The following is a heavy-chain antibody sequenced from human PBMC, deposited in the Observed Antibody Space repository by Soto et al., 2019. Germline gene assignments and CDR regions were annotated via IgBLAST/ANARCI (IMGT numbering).Heavy chain of an antibody. CDR1: GFTFGRFS. Sequence: GGSLRLSCAASGFTFGRFSMHWVRQAPGKGLAWVAVISYDGSNTHYAESVKGRFNISRDDSKNTVYLQMNNLRGEDSAVYYCARDHGMFLSYYYYGMDVWGQGTTVTVSS. V-gene: IGHV3-30-3*01. D-gene: IGHD3-10*02. CDR2: ISYDGSNT. J-gene: IGHJ6*02. CDR3: ARDHGMFLSYYYYGMDV.